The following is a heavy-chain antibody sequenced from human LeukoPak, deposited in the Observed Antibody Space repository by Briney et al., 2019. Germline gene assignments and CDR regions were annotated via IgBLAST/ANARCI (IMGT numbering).Heavy chain of an antibody. V-gene: IGHV3-7*04. CDR3: ARAAYTGSPTSFDH. CDR1: GFTFSTSW. CDR2: IKQDGSEK. Sequence: GGSLRLSCAASGFTFSTSWMSWVRQAPGKGLEWVATIKQDGSEKYYVDSVKGRFTISRDNAKISLYLQMNSLRAEDTAVYYCARAAYTGSPTSFDHWGQGTLVTVSS. J-gene: IGHJ4*02. D-gene: IGHD1-26*01.